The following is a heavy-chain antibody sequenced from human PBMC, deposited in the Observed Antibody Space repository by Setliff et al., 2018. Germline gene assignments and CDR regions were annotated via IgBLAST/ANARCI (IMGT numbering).Heavy chain of an antibody. Sequence: SETLSLTCTVSGGSISTYYWSWIRQPPGKGPEWIGYIYYSGSTNYNPSLKSRLTITVDTSKNQFSLKLSSVTAADTAVYYCARDARAPWFYYGMDVWGQGTTVTVSS. CDR1: GGSISTYY. CDR2: IYYSGST. J-gene: IGHJ6*02. CDR3: ARDARAPWFYYGMDV. V-gene: IGHV4-59*01. D-gene: IGHD3-10*01.